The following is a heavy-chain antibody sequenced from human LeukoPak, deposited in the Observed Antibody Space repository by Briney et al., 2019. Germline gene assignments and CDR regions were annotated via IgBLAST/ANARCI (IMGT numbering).Heavy chain of an antibody. J-gene: IGHJ1*01. CDR3: ARDDLWFGELSAEYFHH. CDR2: ISSSGSSI. CDR1: GFTFSSYE. D-gene: IGHD3-10*01. V-gene: IGHV3-48*03. Sequence: PGGSLRLSCAASGFTFSSYEMNWVRQAPGKGLEWVSCISSSGSSIYYADSVKGRFTISRDNAKNTLYLQMNSLRAEDTAVYYCARDDLWFGELSAEYFHHWGQGTLVTVSS.